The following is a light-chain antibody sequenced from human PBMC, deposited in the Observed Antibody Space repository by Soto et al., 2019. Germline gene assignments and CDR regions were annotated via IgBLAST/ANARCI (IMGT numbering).Light chain of an antibody. J-gene: IGKJ1*01. CDR1: QSISTW. Sequence: DIPMTQSPSTLSASVGDIVTITCRASQSISTWLAWYQQKPGKAPTLLIYDASNLESGVPSRFSGSGSGTEFTRTVHSLQPDDFATYYCQQYNSYVKTFGQGTKVEIK. CDR2: DAS. V-gene: IGKV1-5*01. CDR3: QQYNSYVKT.